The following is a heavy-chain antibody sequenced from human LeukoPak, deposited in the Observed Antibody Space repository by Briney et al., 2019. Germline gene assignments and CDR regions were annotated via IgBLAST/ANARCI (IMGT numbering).Heavy chain of an antibody. CDR2: MYYGGTT. V-gene: IGHV4-39*01. D-gene: IGHD3-22*01. Sequence: SETLSLTCTLYGGSISSSSYYWGWIRQPPGKGLEWIGSMYYGGTTYYHPTLRSRVSISVDTSKNQFSLKLTSVAAADTAVYYCARHGAESLYYDSSGYLHSAYFDYWGQGTLVTVSS. CDR3: ARHGAESLYYDSSGYLHSAYFDY. CDR1: GGSISSSSYY. J-gene: IGHJ4*02.